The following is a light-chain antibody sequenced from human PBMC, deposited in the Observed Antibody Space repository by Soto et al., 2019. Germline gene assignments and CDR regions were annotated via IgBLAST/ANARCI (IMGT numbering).Light chain of an antibody. J-gene: IGKJ1*01. Sequence: EIVLTRHPGTLSLSPGDRATLYCRASQSVSSNHLAWYQQKPGQAPRLLIYGGSSRATGIPVRFSGSGSETDFTLTITRLEPEDFAMYYCQQYSSSRTFGQGTKVNIK. CDR1: QSVSSNH. CDR2: GGS. CDR3: QQYSSSRT. V-gene: IGKV3-20*01.